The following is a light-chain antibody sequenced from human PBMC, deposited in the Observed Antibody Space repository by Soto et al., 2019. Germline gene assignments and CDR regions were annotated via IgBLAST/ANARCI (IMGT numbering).Light chain of an antibody. CDR3: CSYAGSYTWV. Sequence: QSALTQPRSVSGSPGQSATISCTGTSSDVGNYIYVSWYQQHPGKAPKLMIYDVSKRPSGVPDRFSGSKSGNTASLTISGLQAEDEADYYCCSYAGSYTWVFGGGTKLTVL. V-gene: IGLV2-11*01. J-gene: IGLJ3*02. CDR1: SSDVGNYIY. CDR2: DVS.